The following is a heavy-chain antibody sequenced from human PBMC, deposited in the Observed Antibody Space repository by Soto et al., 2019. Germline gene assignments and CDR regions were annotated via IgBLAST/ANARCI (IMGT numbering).Heavy chain of an antibody. J-gene: IGHJ4*02. CDR2: INYSGST. D-gene: IGHD3-10*01. CDR3: ARAQGSGFLVS. CDR1: GGSISSGDYY. V-gene: IGHV4-30-4*01. Sequence: QVQLQESGPGLVKPSQTLSLTCTVSGGSISSGDYYWSWIRQPPGKGLEWIGYINYSGSTYYNPSLQSRVNISVDTSKNQFSLKLSSVTAADTAVYYCARAQGSGFLVSWGQGTLVTVSS.